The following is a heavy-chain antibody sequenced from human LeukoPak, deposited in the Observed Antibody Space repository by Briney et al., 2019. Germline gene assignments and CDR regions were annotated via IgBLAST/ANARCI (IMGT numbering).Heavy chain of an antibody. D-gene: IGHD3-9*01. V-gene: IGHV3-7*01. CDR1: GFTFSSYY. J-gene: IGHJ4*02. Sequence: WGTLRRTCAASGFTFSSYYRSWLRQAPGKGLEWVANIRQDGRDEYYVDPEKGRFTICRDNATNSLYMQMTSLRVEDTAVYYCAIQRGDILTGYYMPRGFDYWGQGTLVTVSA. CDR2: IRQDGRDE. CDR3: AIQRGDILTGYYMPRGFDY.